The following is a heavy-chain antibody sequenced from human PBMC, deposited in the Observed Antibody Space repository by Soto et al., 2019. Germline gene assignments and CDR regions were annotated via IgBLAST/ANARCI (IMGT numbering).Heavy chain of an antibody. Sequence: SETLSLTCTVSGGSISSYYWSWIRQPPGKGLEWIGYIYYSGSTYYNPSLKSRVTISVDRSRNQFSLKLSSVTAADTAVYYCAAGGGLPRYYWGQGTLVTVSS. V-gene: IGHV4-59*12. CDR2: IYYSGST. J-gene: IGHJ4*02. CDR1: GGSISSYY. CDR3: AAGGGLPRYY. D-gene: IGHD5-12*01.